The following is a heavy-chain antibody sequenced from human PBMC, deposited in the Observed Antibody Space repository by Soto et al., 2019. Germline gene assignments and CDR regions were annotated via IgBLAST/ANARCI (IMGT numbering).Heavy chain of an antibody. Sequence: QVQLVQSGAEVKKPGASVKVSCKVSGYTHNELSMHWVRQAPGKGLEWMGGFDPGDGEIIYAQNFQGRVTMTEDTSTDTAYMELSSLRAEDTAVYYCATPIYGGNPGRAAFDIWGQGTMVTVSS. CDR2: FDPGDGEI. CDR3: ATPIYGGNPGRAAFDI. J-gene: IGHJ3*02. V-gene: IGHV1-24*01. CDR1: GYTHNELS. D-gene: IGHD4-17*01.